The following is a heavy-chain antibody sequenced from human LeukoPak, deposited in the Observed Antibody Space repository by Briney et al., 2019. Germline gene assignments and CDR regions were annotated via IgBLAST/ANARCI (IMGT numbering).Heavy chain of an antibody. CDR3: AKDRGSMAVAGIDY. CDR1: GDSFSSSSYY. CDR2: ISGTVGST. D-gene: IGHD6-19*01. J-gene: IGHJ4*02. V-gene: IGHV3-23*01. Sequence: ETLSLTCTVSGDSFSSSSYYWGWIRQPPGKGLEWVSAISGTVGSTYYADSVKGRFTISRDNSKNTLYLQMNSLRAEDTAVYYCAKDRGSMAVAGIDYWGQGTLVTVSS.